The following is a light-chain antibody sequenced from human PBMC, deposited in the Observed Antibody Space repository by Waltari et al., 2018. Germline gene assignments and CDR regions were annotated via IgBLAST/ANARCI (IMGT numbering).Light chain of an antibody. CDR1: SSDVGGYNY. V-gene: IGLV2-8*01. Sequence: QSALPQPPSASGSPGQSVTISCTGTSSDVGGYNYVSWYQQHPGKAPKLIIYEVSKRPSGVPDRFSGSKSGNTASLTVSGLQAEDEADYYCSSYAGSNSYVFGTGTKVTVL. CDR2: EVS. CDR3: SSYAGSNSYV. J-gene: IGLJ1*01.